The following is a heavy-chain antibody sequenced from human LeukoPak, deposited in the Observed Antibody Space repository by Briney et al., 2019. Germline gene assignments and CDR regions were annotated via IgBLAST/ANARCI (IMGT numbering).Heavy chain of an antibody. CDR2: ISSSSSTI. CDR3: ACRFLEWLRPQGNDAFDI. J-gene: IGHJ3*02. D-gene: IGHD3-3*01. Sequence: QPGGSLRLSCAASGFTFSTYGMHWVRQAPGKGLEWVSYISSSSSTIYYADSVKGRFTISRDNAKNSLYLQMNSLRDEDTAVYYCACRFLEWLRPQGNDAFDIWGQGTMVTVSS. V-gene: IGHV3-48*02. CDR1: GFTFSTYG.